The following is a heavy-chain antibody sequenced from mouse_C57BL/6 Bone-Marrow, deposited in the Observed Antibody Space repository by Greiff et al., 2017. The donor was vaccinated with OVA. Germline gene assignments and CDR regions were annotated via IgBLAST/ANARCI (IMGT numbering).Heavy chain of an antibody. D-gene: IGHD3-2*02. CDR2: ISNLAYSI. CDR3: ARQGASAQATYFDY. V-gene: IGHV5-15*01. Sequence: VQLKESGGGLVQPGGSLKLSCAASGFTFSDYGMAWVRQAPRKGPEWVAFISNLAYSIYYADTVTGRFTISRENAKNTLYLEMSSLRSEDTAMYYCARQGASAQATYFDYWGQGTTLTVSS. J-gene: IGHJ2*01. CDR1: GFTFSDYG.